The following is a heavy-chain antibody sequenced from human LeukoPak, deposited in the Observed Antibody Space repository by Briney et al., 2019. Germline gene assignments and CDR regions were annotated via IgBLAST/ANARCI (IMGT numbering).Heavy chain of an antibody. CDR2: IIPILGIA. Sequence: ASVKVSCKASGGTVSSYAIRWVRQARGQGVEWMGRIIPILGIANYAQKFQGRVTITADKSTSTAYMALSSLRSDDTAVYYCARDDDSSGYFYGMDVWGQGPTVTVSS. CDR1: GGTVSSYA. D-gene: IGHD3-22*01. CDR3: ARDDDSSGYFYGMDV. V-gene: IGHV1-69*04. J-gene: IGHJ6*02.